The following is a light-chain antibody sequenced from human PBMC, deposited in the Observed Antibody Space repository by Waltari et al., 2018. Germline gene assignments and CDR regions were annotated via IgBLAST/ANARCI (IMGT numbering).Light chain of an antibody. J-gene: IGKJ2*01. CDR1: QSLSSN. CDR2: GAS. CDR3: QQHNNWPYT. Sequence: EIVMTQSPVPLSVSPGERATLSCRASQSLSSNLAWYQQRPGQAPRLLIYGASTRATGVPARLSGSGSGTEFTLTISSLQSEDFAVYYCQQHNNWPYTFGQGTTVEI. V-gene: IGKV3-15*01.